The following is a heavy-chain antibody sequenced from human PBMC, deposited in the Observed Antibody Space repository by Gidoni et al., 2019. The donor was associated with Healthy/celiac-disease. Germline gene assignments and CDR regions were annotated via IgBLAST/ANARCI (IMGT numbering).Heavy chain of an antibody. J-gene: IGHJ6*02. Sequence: HVQLAESGGGLVKPGASLRLSRAASGFTFSDYYMSWIRQAPGKGLEWVSYISSSGSTIYCADSVKGRFTISRDNAKNSLYLQMNSLRAEDTAVYYCARDRSRWELHYYGMDVWGQGTTVTVSS. D-gene: IGHD1-26*01. CDR1: GFTFSDYY. CDR2: ISSSGSTI. V-gene: IGHV3-11*01. CDR3: ARDRSRWELHYYGMDV.